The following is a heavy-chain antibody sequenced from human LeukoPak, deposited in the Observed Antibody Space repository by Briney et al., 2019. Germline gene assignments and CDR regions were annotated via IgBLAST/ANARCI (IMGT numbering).Heavy chain of an antibody. CDR1: VFTFRSYA. CDR3: ARDEVGATTEFDY. CDR2: ISSSGTTT. D-gene: IGHD1-26*01. Sequence: GRSLRLSCAASVFTFRSYAMHWVREAPGKGLEGVSYISSSGTTTYYTDSVKGRFTVSRDNAKSSLYLQMNSLRDEDTAVYYCARDEVGATTEFDYWGQGTLVTVSS. J-gene: IGHJ4*02. V-gene: IGHV3-48*03.